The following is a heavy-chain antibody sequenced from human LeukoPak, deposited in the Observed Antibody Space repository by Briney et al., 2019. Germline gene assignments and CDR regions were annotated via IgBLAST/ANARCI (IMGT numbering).Heavy chain of an antibody. CDR1: GGSISSGSYY. CDR2: IYTSGST. V-gene: IGHV4-61*02. J-gene: IGHJ4*02. Sequence: SETLSLTCTVSGGSISSGSYYWSWIRQPAGKGLEWIGRIYTSGSTNYNPSLKSRVTISVDTSKNQFSLKLSSVTAADTAVYYCARSRIQLWIFDYWGQGTLVTVSS. D-gene: IGHD5-18*01. CDR3: ARSRIQLWIFDY.